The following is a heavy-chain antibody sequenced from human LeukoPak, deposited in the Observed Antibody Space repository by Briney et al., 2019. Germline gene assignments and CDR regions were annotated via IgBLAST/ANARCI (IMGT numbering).Heavy chain of an antibody. CDR2: IISMFGTA. D-gene: IGHD3-10*01. CDR3: ARGYYGSGSYSDAFDI. J-gene: IGHJ3*02. CDR1: GYTFTGYY. Sequence: SVKVSCKASGYTFTGYYMHWVRQAPGQGLEWMGGIISMFGTANYAQKFQGRATITADESTSTAYVELSSLRSEDTAVYYCARGYYGSGSYSDAFDIWGQGTMVTVSS. V-gene: IGHV1-69*13.